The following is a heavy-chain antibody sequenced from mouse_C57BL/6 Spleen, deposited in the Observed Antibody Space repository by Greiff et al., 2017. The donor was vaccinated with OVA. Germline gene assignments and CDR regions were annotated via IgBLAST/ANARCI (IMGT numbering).Heavy chain of an antibody. J-gene: IGHJ4*01. V-gene: IGHV1-75*01. CDR2: IFPGSGST. Sequence: VQLQESGPELVKPGASVKISCKASGYTFTDSYINWVKRRPGRGLEWIGWIFPGSGSTYYNEKFKGKATLPVDKSSSTAHMLLSRLTSEDSAVDFWARTGDMRLPYAMDYWGQGTSVTVSS. CDR1: GYTFTDSY. D-gene: IGHD2-4*01. CDR3: ARTGDMRLPYAMDY.